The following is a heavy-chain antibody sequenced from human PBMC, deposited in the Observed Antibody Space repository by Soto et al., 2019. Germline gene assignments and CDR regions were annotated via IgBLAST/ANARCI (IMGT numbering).Heavy chain of an antibody. Sequence: QVRLQQWGAGLLKPAETLSLTCAVYGGSFSGYYWSWIRQPPGKGLEWIGEINHSGSTTYNPSLKTRVTISVDTSKNQFSLKLSSVTAADTAVYYCARVIDSSSSMDFDYWGQGTLVTVSS. D-gene: IGHD6-6*01. V-gene: IGHV4-34*01. CDR1: GGSFSGYY. J-gene: IGHJ4*02. CDR2: INHSGST. CDR3: ARVIDSSSSMDFDY.